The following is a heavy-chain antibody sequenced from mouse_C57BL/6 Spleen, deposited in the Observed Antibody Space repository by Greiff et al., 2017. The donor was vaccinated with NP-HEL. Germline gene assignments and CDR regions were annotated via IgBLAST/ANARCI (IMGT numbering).Heavy chain of an antibody. J-gene: IGHJ1*03. CDR3: ARGPFTTVVASWYFDV. Sequence: QVQLQQSGPGLVQPSQSLSITCTVSGFSLTSYGVHWVRQSPGKGLEWLGVIWSGGSTDYNAAFISRLSISKDNSKSQVFFKMNSLQADDTAIYYCARGPFTTVVASWYFDVWGTGTTVTVSS. CDR1: GFSLTSYG. V-gene: IGHV2-2*01. CDR2: IWSGGST. D-gene: IGHD1-1*01.